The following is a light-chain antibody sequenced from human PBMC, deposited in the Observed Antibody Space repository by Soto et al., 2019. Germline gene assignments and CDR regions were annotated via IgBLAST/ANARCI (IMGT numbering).Light chain of an antibody. J-gene: IGKJ5*01. CDR2: DVS. Sequence: EIVMTQSPATLSESPGERATLSCRAGQGVTTNFAWYQQKSGQPPRLLIYDVSIRATGVPARFSGTGSETDFTLSISGLQSEDSAVYFCQQYNNWPFSFGQGTRLEIK. CDR1: QGVTTN. V-gene: IGKV3-15*01. CDR3: QQYNNWPFS.